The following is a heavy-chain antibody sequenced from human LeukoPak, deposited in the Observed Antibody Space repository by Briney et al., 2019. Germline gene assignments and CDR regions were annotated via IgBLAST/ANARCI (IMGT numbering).Heavy chain of an antibody. CDR1: GYSISSGYY. CDR3: ARPVTVIRGVGWFDP. D-gene: IGHD3-10*01. CDR2: IYHSGST. Sequence: SETLSLTCTVSGYSISSGYYWGWIRQPPGKGLEWIGSIYHSGSTYYNPSLKSRVTISVDTSKNQLSLKLSSVTAADTAVYVCARPVTVIRGVGWFDPWGQGALVTVSS. J-gene: IGHJ5*02. V-gene: IGHV4-38-2*02.